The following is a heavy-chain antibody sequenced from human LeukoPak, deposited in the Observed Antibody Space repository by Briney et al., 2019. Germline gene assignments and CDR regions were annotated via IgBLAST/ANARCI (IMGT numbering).Heavy chain of an antibody. Sequence: ASVKVSCKASGYTFTSYYMHWVRQAPGQGLEWMGIINPSGGSTSYAQKFQGRVTMTRDTSTSTVYMELSSLRSEDTAVYYCAREGYSGYDQLPYYFDYWGQGTLVTVSS. V-gene: IGHV1-46*01. CDR3: AREGYSGYDQLPYYFDY. D-gene: IGHD5-12*01. CDR1: GYTFTSYY. J-gene: IGHJ4*02. CDR2: INPSGGST.